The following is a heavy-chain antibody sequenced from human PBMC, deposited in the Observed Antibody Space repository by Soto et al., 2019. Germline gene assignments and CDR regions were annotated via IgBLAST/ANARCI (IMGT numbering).Heavy chain of an antibody. D-gene: IGHD6-6*01. J-gene: IGHJ4*02. Sequence: GESLKISCKGSGYSFTSYWIGWVRQMPGKGLEWMGIIYPGDSDTRYSPSFQGQVTISADKSISTAYLQWSSLKASDTAMYYCARVPRSLGYSSSYCFDYWGQGTLVTVSS. CDR1: GYSFTSYW. CDR2: IYPGDSDT. V-gene: IGHV5-51*01. CDR3: ARVPRSLGYSSSYCFDY.